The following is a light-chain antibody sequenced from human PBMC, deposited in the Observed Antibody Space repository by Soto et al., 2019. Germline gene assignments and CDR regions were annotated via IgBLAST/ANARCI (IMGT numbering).Light chain of an antibody. CDR1: STDVGSHKL. V-gene: IGLV2-14*02. CDR2: EAY. J-gene: IGLJ1*01. Sequence: QSALTQPASVSGSPGQSITISCTGTSTDVGSHKLVSWYQQYPGNAPKLIIFEAYKRPSGVSNRFSGSKSGSTASLTISGLQAEDEADYYCSSYAGSSNVFGTGTKLTVL. CDR3: SSYAGSSNV.